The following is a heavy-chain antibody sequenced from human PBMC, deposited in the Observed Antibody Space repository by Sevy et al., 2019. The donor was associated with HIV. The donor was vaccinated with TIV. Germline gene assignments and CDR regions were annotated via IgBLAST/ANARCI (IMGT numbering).Heavy chain of an antibody. CDR1: GFAFRGSA. D-gene: IGHD1-26*01. CDR2: IRSKGNSFAT. Sequence: GGSLRLSCAASGFAFRGSAIHWVRQASGKGLEWIGRIRSKGNSFATDYVPSVKGRFTISRDDSKKTAYLQMSSLKIDDTAVYYCAGQVGDTVIAIFDYWGQRTLVTVSS. CDR3: AGQVGDTVIAIFDY. V-gene: IGHV3-73*01. J-gene: IGHJ4*02.